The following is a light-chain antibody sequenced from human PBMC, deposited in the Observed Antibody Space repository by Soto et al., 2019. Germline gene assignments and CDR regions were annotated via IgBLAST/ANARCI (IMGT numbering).Light chain of an antibody. Sequence: IVLTQSPAPLSLSPGERATLSCRASQSVSSYLAWYQQKPGQAPRLLIYDASNRATGIPARFSGSGSGTDFTLTISSLEPEDFAVYYCQQRSNWLTFGGGTKVDIK. CDR3: QQRSNWLT. J-gene: IGKJ4*01. CDR2: DAS. CDR1: QSVSSY. V-gene: IGKV3-11*01.